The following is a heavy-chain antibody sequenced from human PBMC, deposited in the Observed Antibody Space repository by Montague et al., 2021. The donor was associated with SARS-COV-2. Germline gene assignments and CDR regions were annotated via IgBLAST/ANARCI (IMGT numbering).Heavy chain of an antibody. V-gene: IGHV4-59*01. CDR3: ARDTFYYGSETNYVDTFDM. D-gene: IGHD3-10*01. CDR1: GGSITTNF. CDR2: AYYTGRS. Sequence: SETLSLTCTVSGGSITTNFWSWVRQPPGEGLEWVGYAYYTGRSNSSPSXXSRVFISVDTSKNQVSLKLHSVTAADTAIYYCARDTFYYGSETNYVDTFDMWGRGTMVTVSS. J-gene: IGHJ3*02.